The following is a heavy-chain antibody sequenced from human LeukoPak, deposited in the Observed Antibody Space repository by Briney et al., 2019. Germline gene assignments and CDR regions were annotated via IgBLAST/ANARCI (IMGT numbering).Heavy chain of an antibody. CDR1: GGSISSXX. CDR3: ASKEGLIAAAGA. CDR2: IYYSGST. D-gene: IGHD6-13*01. V-gene: IGHV4-59*08. Sequence: TXSGGSISSXXXXWIRXXPGKXXXXXGYIYYSGSTNYNPSLKSRVTISVDTSKNQFSLKLSSVTAADTAVYYCASKEGLIAAAGAWGQGTLVTVSS. J-gene: IGHJ4*02.